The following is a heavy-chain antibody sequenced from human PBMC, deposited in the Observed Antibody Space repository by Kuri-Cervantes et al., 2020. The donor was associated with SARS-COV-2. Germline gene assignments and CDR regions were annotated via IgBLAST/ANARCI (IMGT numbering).Heavy chain of an antibody. CDR2: ISGSGGTT. J-gene: IGHJ6*03. CDR1: GFTLSDYA. V-gene: IGHV3-23*01. D-gene: IGHD1-1*01. Sequence: GGSLRLSCEASGFTLSDYAMSWVRQAPGKGLQWVSGISGSGGTTYYPDSVRGRFTISRDNSKEMLYLDMNDVRGDDTAVYYCAKGLDRKRYYYYMDVWGKGTTVTVSS. CDR3: AKGLDRKRYYYYMDV.